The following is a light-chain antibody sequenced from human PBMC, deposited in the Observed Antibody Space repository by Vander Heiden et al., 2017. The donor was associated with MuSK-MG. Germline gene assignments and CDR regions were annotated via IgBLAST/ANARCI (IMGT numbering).Light chain of an antibody. J-gene: IGKJ4*01. CDR2: GAS. CDR3: QQYGSSPT. Sequence: ETVLTQSPGTLSLSPGERATLSCRASQSVRSNYLAWYQHKPGQAPRLLIYGASSRATGIPDRFSGSGSGTDFTLSSSRLEPEDSAVYYCQQYGSSPTFGGGTKVEIK. V-gene: IGKV3-20*01. CDR1: QSVRSNY.